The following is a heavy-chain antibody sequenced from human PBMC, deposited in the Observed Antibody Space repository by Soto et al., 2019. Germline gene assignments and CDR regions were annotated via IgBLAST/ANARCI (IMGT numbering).Heavy chain of an antibody. CDR3: ARSIVGVTALDY. Sequence: QVQLVQSGAEVKKPGASVKVSCKASGYTFTSYAMHWVRQAPGQRLEWMGWINAGNGNTKYSQKFQGRVTITRDTSASTAYRELSSLRSEDTAVYYCARSIVGVTALDYWGQGTLVTVSS. D-gene: IGHD2-21*02. CDR1: GYTFTSYA. CDR2: INAGNGNT. J-gene: IGHJ4*02. V-gene: IGHV1-3*01.